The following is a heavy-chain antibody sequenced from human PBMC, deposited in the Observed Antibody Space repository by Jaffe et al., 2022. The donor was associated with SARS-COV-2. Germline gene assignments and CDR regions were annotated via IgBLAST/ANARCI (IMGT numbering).Heavy chain of an antibody. CDR1: GFTFDDYA. V-gene: IGHV3-9*01. CDR2: IGWNSVHI. Sequence: EVQLVASGGGLVQPGGSLRLSCVASGFTFDDYAMHWVRQAPGKGLEWVAGIGWNSVHIGYADSVRGRFTISRDNAKNSLSLEMNNLTDGDTAFYYCGNLAWYFDVWARATLVTVS. CDR3: GNLAWYFDV. J-gene: IGHJ2*01. D-gene: IGHD5-12*01.